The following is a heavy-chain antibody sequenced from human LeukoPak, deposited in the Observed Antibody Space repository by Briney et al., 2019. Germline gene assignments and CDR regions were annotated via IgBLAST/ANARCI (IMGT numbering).Heavy chain of an antibody. CDR2: ISTSSTYI. J-gene: IGHJ4*02. V-gene: IGHV3-21*01. Sequence: GGSLRLSCAASGFTVSSNYMSWVRQAPGKGLEWVSSISTSSTYIYYADSVKGRFTISRDNSKNTLYLQMNSLRAEDTAVYYCARDGELTMVRGVIDYWGQGTLVTVSS. CDR1: GFTVSSNY. CDR3: ARDGELTMVRGVIDY. D-gene: IGHD3-10*01.